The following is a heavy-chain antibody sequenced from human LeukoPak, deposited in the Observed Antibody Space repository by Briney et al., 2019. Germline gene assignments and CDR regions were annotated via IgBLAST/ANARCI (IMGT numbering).Heavy chain of an antibody. Sequence: GGSLRLSCAASGFTVITNDMTWVRQAPGKGLEWVSVLYSDGNTKYADYVQGRFTISRDNSKNTLYLEMNSLSPDDTAVYYCARGVEPLAANTLAYWGQGTLATVSS. V-gene: IGHV3-53*01. J-gene: IGHJ4*02. CDR1: GFTVITND. CDR2: LYSDGNT. CDR3: ARGVEPLAANTLAY. D-gene: IGHD1-14*01.